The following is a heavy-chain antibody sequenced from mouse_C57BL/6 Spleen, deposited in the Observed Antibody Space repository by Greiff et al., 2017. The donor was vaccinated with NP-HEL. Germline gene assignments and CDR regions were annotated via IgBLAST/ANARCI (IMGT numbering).Heavy chain of an antibody. CDR3: ARTDSSGYRFAY. CDR1: GYTFTSYW. D-gene: IGHD3-2*02. J-gene: IGHJ3*01. V-gene: IGHV1-61*01. CDR2: IYPSDSET. Sequence: QVQLQQPGAELVRPGSSVKLSCKASGYTFTSYWMDWVKQRPGQGLEWIGNIYPSDSETHYNQKFKDKATLTVDKSSSTAYMQLSSLTSDDSAVYYCARTDSSGYRFAYWGQGTLVTVSA.